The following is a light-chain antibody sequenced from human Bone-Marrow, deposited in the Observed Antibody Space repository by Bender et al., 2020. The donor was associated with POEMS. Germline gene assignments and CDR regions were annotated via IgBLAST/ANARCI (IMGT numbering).Light chain of an antibody. CDR2: DVT. V-gene: IGLV2-14*03. CDR1: TRDIEAHNY. Sequence: GQSITISCTGPTRDIEAHNYVSWYQHFPGRAPILLIHDVTDWPSGISDRFSGSKSDNTAFLTISNLQPEDEAEYFCSSYFSSGTYVFGTGTKVTVL. J-gene: IGLJ1*01. CDR3: SSYFSSGTYV.